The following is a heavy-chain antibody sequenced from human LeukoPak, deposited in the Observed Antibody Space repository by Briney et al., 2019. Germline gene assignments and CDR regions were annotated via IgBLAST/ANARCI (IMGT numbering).Heavy chain of an antibody. CDR1: GGSISSGDYY. CDR3: ARDYGDYEYNYYYGMDV. D-gene: IGHD4-17*01. V-gene: IGHV4-30-4*01. CDR2: IYYSGST. J-gene: IGHJ6*04. Sequence: SETLSLTCTVSGGSISSGDYYWSWIRQPPGKGLEWIGYIYYSGSTYYNPSLKSRVTISVDTSKNQFSLKLSSVTAADTAVYYCARDYGDYEYNYYYGMDVWGKGTTVTVSS.